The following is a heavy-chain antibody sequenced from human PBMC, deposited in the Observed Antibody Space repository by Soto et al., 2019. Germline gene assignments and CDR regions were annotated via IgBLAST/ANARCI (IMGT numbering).Heavy chain of an antibody. CDR3: ARDGGSGLGWFDP. V-gene: IGHV4-31*03. D-gene: IGHD6-19*01. J-gene: IGHJ5*02. CDR1: GGSISSGGYY. Sequence: PSETLSLTCTVSGGSISSGGYYWSWIRQHPGKGLEWIGYIYYSGSTYYNPSLKRRVTISVDTSKNQFSLKLSSVTAADTAVYYCARDGGSGLGWFDPWGQGTLVTVSS. CDR2: IYYSGST.